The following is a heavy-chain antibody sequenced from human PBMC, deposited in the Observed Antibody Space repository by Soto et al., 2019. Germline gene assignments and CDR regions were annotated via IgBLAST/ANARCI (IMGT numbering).Heavy chain of an antibody. CDR1: GFIFSDHY. CDR3: TRISLVGATGGRYFDY. V-gene: IGHV3-72*01. J-gene: IGHJ4*02. D-gene: IGHD1-26*01. Sequence: VQLVESGGGLVQPGGSLRLSCAASGFIFSDHYMDWVRQAPGKGLEWVGRIKNKANSYTTEYAASVKGRFTISRDDSQNLLYLQMNRLKTEDTAVYYCTRISLVGATGGRYFDYWVQGTLLTVSS. CDR2: IKNKANSYTT.